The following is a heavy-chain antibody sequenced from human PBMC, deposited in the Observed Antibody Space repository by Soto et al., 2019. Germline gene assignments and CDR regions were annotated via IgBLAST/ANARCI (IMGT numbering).Heavy chain of an antibody. CDR1: GFTFSSYW. J-gene: IGHJ4*02. CDR2: IKQDESEK. D-gene: IGHD6-19*01. Sequence: PGGSLKLSCAASGFTFSSYWMSWVRQAPGKGLEWVANIKQDESEKYYVDYVKGRFTNSRDNAKNSLYLKIKSLRAEDTAVYYCARVSSGIAVAGTISRLLPYYFDYWGQGT. CDR3: ARVSSGIAVAGTISRLLPYYFDY. V-gene: IGHV3-7*01.